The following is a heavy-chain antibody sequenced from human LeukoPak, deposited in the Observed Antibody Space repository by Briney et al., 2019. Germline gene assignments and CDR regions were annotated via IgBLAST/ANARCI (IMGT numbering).Heavy chain of an antibody. CDR2: INPNSGGT. CDR1: GYTFTGYY. Sequence: ASVKVSCKASGYTFTGYYMHWVRQAPGQGLEWMGWINPNSGGTNYAQKFQGRVTMTRDTSISTAYMELSRLRSDDTAVYYCARSAHFGIAAAGISFDYWGQGTLVTVSS. D-gene: IGHD6-13*01. J-gene: IGHJ4*02. V-gene: IGHV1-2*02. CDR3: ARSAHFGIAAAGISFDY.